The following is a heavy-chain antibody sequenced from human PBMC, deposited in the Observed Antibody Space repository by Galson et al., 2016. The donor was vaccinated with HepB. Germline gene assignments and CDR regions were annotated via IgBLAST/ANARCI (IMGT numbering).Heavy chain of an antibody. J-gene: IGHJ4*02. Sequence: SLRLSCAVSGFIFSQFAVHWVRQVPGKGLEWVAVISYDGTRQYYTDSVKGRFTVSRDDSTTSVYLQMTTLRPEDTAVYYCAKDYAVAARPPDYWGQGTLVTVSS. CDR1: GFIFSQFA. V-gene: IGHV3-30*04. D-gene: IGHD6-6*01. CDR3: AKDYAVAARPPDY. CDR2: ISYDGTRQ.